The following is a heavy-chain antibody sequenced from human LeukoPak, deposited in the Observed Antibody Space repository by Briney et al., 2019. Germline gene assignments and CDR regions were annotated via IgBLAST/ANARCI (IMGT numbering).Heavy chain of an antibody. V-gene: IGHV4-4*09. CDR1: GGSISSYY. Sequence: SETLSLTCTVSGGSISSYYWSWIRQPPGKGLEWIGYIYTSGSTNYNPSLKSRVTIPVDTSKNQFSLKLSSVTAADTAVYYCARLRYYYFDYWGQGTLVTVSS. CDR3: ARLRYYYFDY. CDR2: IYTSGST. J-gene: IGHJ4*02. D-gene: IGHD3-10*01.